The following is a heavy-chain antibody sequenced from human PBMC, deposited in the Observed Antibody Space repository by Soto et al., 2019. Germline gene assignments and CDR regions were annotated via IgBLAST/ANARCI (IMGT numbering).Heavy chain of an antibody. CDR3: ARFFGSGFDY. J-gene: IGHJ4*02. D-gene: IGHD6-19*01. V-gene: IGHV3-30-3*01. CDR1: GFTFSSYA. Sequence: PGGSLRLSCAASGFTFSSYAMHWVRQAPGKGLEWVAVISYDGSNKYCADSVKGRFTISRDNAKTSLYLQMDSLRNEDTAVYYCARFFGSGFDYWGQGTLVTVSS. CDR2: ISYDGSNK.